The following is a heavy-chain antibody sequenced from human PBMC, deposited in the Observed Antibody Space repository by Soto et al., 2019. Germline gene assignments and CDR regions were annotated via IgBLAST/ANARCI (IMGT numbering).Heavy chain of an antibody. Sequence: ASVKVSCKASGYTFTSYGISWVRQAPGQGLEWMGWISAYNGNTNYAQKLQGRVTMTTDTSTSTAYMELRSLRSDDTAVYYCARVFGGYDLIMAFANDYWGQGTPVTVSS. V-gene: IGHV1-18*04. CDR2: ISAYNGNT. CDR1: GYTFTSYG. CDR3: ARVFGGYDLIMAFANDY. J-gene: IGHJ4*02. D-gene: IGHD5-12*01.